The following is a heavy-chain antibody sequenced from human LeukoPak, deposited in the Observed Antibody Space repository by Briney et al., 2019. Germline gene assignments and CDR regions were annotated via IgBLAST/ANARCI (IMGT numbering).Heavy chain of an antibody. CDR2: ISGSGAGT. Sequence: GGSLRLSCAASGFTLSSYAMGWVRQAPGKGLEWVSAISGSGAGTYYADSVKGRFTLARDNSKNTLYLQMNSLRAEDTALYFCAKLTNVAATGTFDYWGQGALVTVSS. CDR1: GFTLSSYA. D-gene: IGHD6-13*01. V-gene: IGHV3-23*01. CDR3: AKLTNVAATGTFDY. J-gene: IGHJ4*02.